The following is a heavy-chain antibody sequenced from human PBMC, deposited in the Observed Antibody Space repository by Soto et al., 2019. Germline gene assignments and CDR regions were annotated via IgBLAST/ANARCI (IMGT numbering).Heavy chain of an antibody. CDR2: IIPIFGTA. D-gene: IGHD6-19*01. CDR1: GGTFSSYA. CDR3: ARSTVAGTPRKNYYYYGMDV. Sequence: GASVKVSCKASGGTFSSYAISWVRQAPGQGLEWMGGIIPIFGTANYAQKFQGRVTITADESTSTAYMELGSLRSEDTAVYYCARSTVAGTPRKNYYYYGMDVWGQGTTVTVSS. V-gene: IGHV1-69*13. J-gene: IGHJ6*02.